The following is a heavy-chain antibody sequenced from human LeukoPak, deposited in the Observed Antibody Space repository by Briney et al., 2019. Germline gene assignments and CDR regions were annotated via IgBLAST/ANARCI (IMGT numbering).Heavy chain of an antibody. CDR3: AKPAISSRRWYYDY. D-gene: IGHD6-19*01. Sequence: GGSLRLSCAASGFTFSSYGMSWVRQAPGKGLEWVSAISGSGGSTYYADSVKGRFTISRDNSKNTLYLQMNSLRAEDTAVYYCAKPAISSRRWYYDYWGQGTLVTVSS. CDR1: GFTFSSYG. V-gene: IGHV3-23*01. J-gene: IGHJ4*02. CDR2: ISGSGGST.